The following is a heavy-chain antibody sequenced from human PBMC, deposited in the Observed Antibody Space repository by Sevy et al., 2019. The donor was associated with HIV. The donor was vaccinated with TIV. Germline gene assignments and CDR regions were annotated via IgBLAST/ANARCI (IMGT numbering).Heavy chain of an antibody. D-gene: IGHD3-3*01. CDR2: IYYSGST. V-gene: IGHV4-30-4*01. Sequence: SETLSLTCTVSGGSISSGDYYWSWIRQPPGKGLEWIGFIYYSGSTYYNPSLKSRVTISLDTSKNQFSLKLSFVTAADTAVYYCAREWGPAGLETRFDYWGLGTLVTVSS. CDR1: GGSISSGDYY. CDR3: AREWGPAGLETRFDY. J-gene: IGHJ4*02.